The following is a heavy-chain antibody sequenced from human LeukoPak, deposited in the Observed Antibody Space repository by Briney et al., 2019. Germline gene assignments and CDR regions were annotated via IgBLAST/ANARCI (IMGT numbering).Heavy chain of an antibody. J-gene: IGHJ4*02. V-gene: IGHV3-30*04. Sequence: GGSLRLSCAASGFTFSSYAMHWVRQAPGKGLEWVAVISYDGSNKYYVDSVKGRFTISRDNSKNTLYLQMNSLRAEDTAVYYCARDLYYYDSSGFYFDYWGQGTLVTGSS. D-gene: IGHD3-22*01. CDR2: ISYDGSNK. CDR1: GFTFSSYA. CDR3: ARDLYYYDSSGFYFDY.